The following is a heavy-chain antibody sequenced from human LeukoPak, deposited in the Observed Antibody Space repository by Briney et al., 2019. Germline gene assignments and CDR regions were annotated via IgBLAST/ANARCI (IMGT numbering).Heavy chain of an antibody. D-gene: IGHD4-17*01. CDR1: GFTVSSNY. CDR2: IYSGGST. V-gene: IGHV3-53*01. J-gene: IGHJ6*02. CDR3: ARTYYGDYLHYYYGMDV. Sequence: GGSLRLSCAASGFTVSSNYMSWVRQAPGKGLEWVSVIYSGGSTYYADSVKGRFTISRDNSKNTLYLQMNSLRAEDTAVYYCARTYYGDYLHYYYGMDVWGQGTTVPSP.